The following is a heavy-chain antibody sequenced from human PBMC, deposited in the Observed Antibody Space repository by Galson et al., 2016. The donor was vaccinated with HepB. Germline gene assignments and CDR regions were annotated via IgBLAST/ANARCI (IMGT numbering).Heavy chain of an antibody. CDR3: ARGSHYYGSGSYCHWFDP. J-gene: IGHJ5*02. V-gene: IGHV4-31*03. Sequence: LSLTCTVSGGSISSGGYHWSWIRQHPGKGLEWIGYIFYSGSTYYNPSLKSRLSVSVDTSKNQFSLKLSSVTAADTAMYYCARGSHYYGSGSYCHWFDPWGQGTLVTVSS. D-gene: IGHD3-10*01. CDR1: GGSISSGGYH. CDR2: IFYSGST.